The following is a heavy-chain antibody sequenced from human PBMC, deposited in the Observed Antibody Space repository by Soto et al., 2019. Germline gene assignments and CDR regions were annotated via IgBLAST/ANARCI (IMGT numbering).Heavy chain of an antibody. Sequence: QLQLQQLGPGLVKPSETLVLLCTVSGASINNSSFYWGWVRQPPGQRLEWIGSIYYSGSAHYNPSLQSRLTISVDTSKNQFSLNLSSVTAADTAVYFCARRPLVRGIIPYYFDSLGQGTLVTVSS. J-gene: IGHJ4*02. CDR2: IYYSGSA. D-gene: IGHD3-10*01. CDR1: GASINNSSFY. V-gene: IGHV4-39*01. CDR3: ARRPLVRGIIPYYFDS.